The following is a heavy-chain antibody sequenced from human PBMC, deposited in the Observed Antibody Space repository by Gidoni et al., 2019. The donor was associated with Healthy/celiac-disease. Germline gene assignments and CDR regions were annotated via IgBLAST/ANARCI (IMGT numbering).Heavy chain of an antibody. V-gene: IGHV3-33*01. Sequence: SSYGMPWVRQAPGKGLEWVAVIWYDGSNKYYADSVKGRFTISRDNSKNTLYLQMNSLRAEDTAVYYCARETRGRSRSIQYYFDYWGQGTMVTVSS. CDR3: ARETRGRSRSIQYYFDY. CDR1: SSYG. D-gene: IGHD5-18*01. J-gene: IGHJ4*02. CDR2: IWYDGSNK.